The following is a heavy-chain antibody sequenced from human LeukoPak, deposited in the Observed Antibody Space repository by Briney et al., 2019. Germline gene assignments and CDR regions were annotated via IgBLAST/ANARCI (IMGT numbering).Heavy chain of an antibody. V-gene: IGHV3-30-3*01. J-gene: IGHJ4*02. CDR1: GFTFSSYA. CDR2: ISYDGSNK. D-gene: IGHD4-17*01. CDR3: AREGDYGDYYFDY. Sequence: GRSPRLSCAASGFTFSSYAMHWVRQAPGKGLEWVAVISYDGSNKYYADSVKGRFTISRDNSKNTLYLQMNSLRAEDTAVYYCAREGDYGDYYFDYWGQGTLVTVSS.